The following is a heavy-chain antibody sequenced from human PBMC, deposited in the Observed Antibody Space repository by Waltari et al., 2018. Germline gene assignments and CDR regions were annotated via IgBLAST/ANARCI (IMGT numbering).Heavy chain of an antibody. J-gene: IGHJ6*03. CDR1: GYTFTSYD. Sequence: QVQLVQSGAEVKKPGASVKVSCKASGYTFTSYDINWVRQATGQGLEWMGWMNPNSGNTGYAQKFQGRVTITRNTSISTAYMELSSLRSEDTAVYYCARRFVGYGSGSYFNYYYYYMDVWGKGTTVTVSS. CDR2: MNPNSGNT. V-gene: IGHV1-8*03. D-gene: IGHD3-10*01. CDR3: ARRFVGYGSGSYFNYYYYYMDV.